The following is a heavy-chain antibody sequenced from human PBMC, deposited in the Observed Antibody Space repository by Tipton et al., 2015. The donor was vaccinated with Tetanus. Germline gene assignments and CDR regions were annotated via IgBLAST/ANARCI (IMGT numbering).Heavy chain of an antibody. J-gene: IGHJ2*01. CDR2: INHSGGT. V-gene: IGHV4-34*01. D-gene: IGHD2-21*01. CDR1: GGSFSGYY. CDR3: ARRGDNWFFDL. Sequence: LTCAVKGGSFSGYYWTWIRQAPGKGLEWIGQINHSGGTSYSSSLRSRVTISLDTSKNHFSLHLRSVTAADTAVYYCARRGDNWFFDLWGRGTLVTVSS.